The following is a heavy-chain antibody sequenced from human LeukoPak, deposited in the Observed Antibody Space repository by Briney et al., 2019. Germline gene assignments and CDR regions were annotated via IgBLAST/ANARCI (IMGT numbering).Heavy chain of an antibody. J-gene: IGHJ4*02. CDR3: ARHLAAAGTGFDY. V-gene: IGHV5-51*01. Sequence: GESLQISCKGSGYSFTSYWIGWVRQMPGKGLEWMGIIYPGDSDTRYSPSFQGQVTISADKSISTAYLQWSSLKASDTAMYYCARHLAAAGTGFDYWGQGTLVTVSS. CDR1: GYSFTSYW. D-gene: IGHD6-13*01. CDR2: IYPGDSDT.